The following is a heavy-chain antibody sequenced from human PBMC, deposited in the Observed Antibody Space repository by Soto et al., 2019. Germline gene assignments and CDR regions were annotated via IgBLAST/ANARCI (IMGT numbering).Heavy chain of an antibody. CDR1: GDTFSSYA. CDR2: IIPIFGTA. V-gene: IGHV1-69*13. Sequence: SVKVSCKASGDTFSSYAISWVRQAPGQGLEWMGGIIPIFGTANYAQKFQGRVTITADESTSTAYRELSSLRSEDTAVYYCERKGTGDGYSYFDYWGQGTLVSVSS. D-gene: IGHD5-12*01. J-gene: IGHJ4*02. CDR3: ERKGTGDGYSYFDY.